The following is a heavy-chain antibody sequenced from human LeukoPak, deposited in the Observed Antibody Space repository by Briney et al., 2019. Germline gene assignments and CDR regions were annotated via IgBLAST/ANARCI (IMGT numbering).Heavy chain of an antibody. J-gene: IGHJ5*02. D-gene: IGHD4-17*01. CDR2: IRYDGSNQ. CDR3: AKDRGDYTNWFDP. CDR1: GFIFSSFG. V-gene: IGHV3-30*02. Sequence: PGGSLRLSCAASGFIFSSFGMHWVRQAPGKGLEWVAFIRYDGSNQYYADSVKGRFTISRDNSKNMLYLQIKSLRAEDTAVYFCAKDRGDYTNWFDPWGQGKLVTVSS.